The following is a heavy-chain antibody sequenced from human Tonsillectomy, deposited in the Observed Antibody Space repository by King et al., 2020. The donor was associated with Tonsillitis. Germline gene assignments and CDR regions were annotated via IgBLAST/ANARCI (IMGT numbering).Heavy chain of an antibody. CDR1: GGTFSSYA. V-gene: IGHV1-69*01. CDR3: ARGSGHDGAHAGYFDY. CDR2: IIPIFGTA. Sequence: VQLVQSGAEVKKPGSSVKVSCKASGGTFSSYAISWVRQAPGQGLEWMGGIIPIFGTANYAQKFQGRVTITADESTSTAYMELGSLRSEATAVYYCARGSGHDGAHAGYFDYWDQGTLFTVSS. J-gene: IGHJ4*02. D-gene: IGHD4-17*01.